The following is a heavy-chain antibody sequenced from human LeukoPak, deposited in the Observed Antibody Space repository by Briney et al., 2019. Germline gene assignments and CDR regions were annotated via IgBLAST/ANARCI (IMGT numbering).Heavy chain of an antibody. CDR2: INPNSGGT. D-gene: IGHD1/OR15-1a*01. CDR3: AKQHEAWFDP. CDR1: GYTFTGYY. Sequence: ASVKVSCKASGYTFTGYYMHWVRQAPGQGLEWMGWINPNSGGTNYAQKFQGRVTITRDTSISTAYMDLRWLTSDDTATYYCAKQHEAWFDPWGQGTLVTVSS. J-gene: IGHJ5*02. V-gene: IGHV1-2*02.